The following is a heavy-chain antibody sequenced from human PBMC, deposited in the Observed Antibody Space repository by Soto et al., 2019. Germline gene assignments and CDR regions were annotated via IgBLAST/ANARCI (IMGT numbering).Heavy chain of an antibody. CDR3: SKGGYYGSGSSHYYYYYMDV. V-gene: IGHV3-30*18. CDR2: ISYDGSNK. D-gene: IGHD3-10*01. CDR1: GFTFSSYG. J-gene: IGHJ6*03. Sequence: PGGSLRLSCAASGFTFSSYGMHWVRQAPGKGLEWVAVISYDGSNKYYADSVKCRFTISRDNSKNTLYLQMNSLRAEDTAVYYCSKGGYYGSGSSHYYYYYMDVWGKGTTVTVSS.